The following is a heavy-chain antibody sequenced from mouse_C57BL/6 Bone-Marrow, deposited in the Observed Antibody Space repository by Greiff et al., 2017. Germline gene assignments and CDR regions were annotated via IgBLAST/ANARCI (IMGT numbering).Heavy chain of an antibody. D-gene: IGHD2-1*01. CDR3: ARGGCNPYALDY. CDR2: INPNNGGT. V-gene: IGHV1-26*01. J-gene: IGHJ4*01. Sequence: VQLQQSGPELVKPGASVKISCKASGYTFTDYYMNWVKQSHGKSLEWIGDINPNNGGTSYNQTFKGKATLTVDKSSSTANLELRSLTSEDSAGYYCARGGCNPYALDYWGQGTSVTVSS. CDR1: GYTFTDYY.